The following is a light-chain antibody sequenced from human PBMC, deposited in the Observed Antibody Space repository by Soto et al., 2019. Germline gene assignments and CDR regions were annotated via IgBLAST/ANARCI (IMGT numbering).Light chain of an antibody. CDR2: GAS. J-gene: IGKJ1*01. CDR1: QTFSNN. CDR3: QQYNNWPRT. V-gene: IGKV3-15*01. Sequence: ELVRPNLPPTLSLLPGEKPPLSCRASQTFSNNLAGYRQKLGQAPRLLIYGASTRATGIPARFSGSGSGTEFTLTISSLQSEDFAVYYCQQYNNWPRTFGQGTKVEIK.